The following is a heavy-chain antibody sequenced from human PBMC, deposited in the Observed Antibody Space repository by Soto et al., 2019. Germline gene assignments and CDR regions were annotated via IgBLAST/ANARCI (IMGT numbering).Heavy chain of an antibody. CDR3: AKGPGNGWLEIES. J-gene: IGHJ4*02. Sequence: QVQLVESGGGVVQPGRSLGLSCVASGFSFNKFGMHWVRQAPGKGLEWVAVISYDGTNKFHADSVKGRFSLSRDNSKNTLFLQMNSLATDDTGVYWGAKGPGNGWLEIESWGQGTLVSVSS. CDR2: ISYDGTNK. D-gene: IGHD6-19*01. V-gene: IGHV3-30*18. CDR1: GFSFNKFG.